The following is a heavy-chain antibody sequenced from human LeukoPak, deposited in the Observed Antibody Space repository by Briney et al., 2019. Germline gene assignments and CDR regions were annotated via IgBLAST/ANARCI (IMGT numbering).Heavy chain of an antibody. J-gene: IGHJ5*02. CDR3: ARGGRLPHESAAGIWTNWFDP. D-gene: IGHD6-13*01. V-gene: IGHV6-1*01. CDR2: TYYRSKWYN. Sequence: SQTLSLTCAVSGDSVSSNSAAWNWIRQSPSRGLEWLGRTYYRSKWYNDYAVSVKSRITINPDTSKNQFSLQLNSVTPEDTAVYYCARGGRLPHESAAGIWTNWFDPWGQGTLVTVSS. CDR1: GDSVSSNSAA.